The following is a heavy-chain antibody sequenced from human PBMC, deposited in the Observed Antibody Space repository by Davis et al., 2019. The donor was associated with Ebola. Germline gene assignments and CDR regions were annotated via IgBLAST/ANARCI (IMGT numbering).Heavy chain of an antibody. J-gene: IGHJ5*02. D-gene: IGHD2-15*01. CDR1: GFTFSSYA. CDR3: ATRVLGYCSA. Sequence: GVLKISCSASGFTFSSYAMHWVRQAPGKGLEYVSAISSNGGSTYYADSVKGRFTISRDNSKNTLYLQMNSLRAEDTAVYYCATRVLGYCSAWGQGTLVTVSS. V-gene: IGHV3-64*04. CDR2: ISSNGGST.